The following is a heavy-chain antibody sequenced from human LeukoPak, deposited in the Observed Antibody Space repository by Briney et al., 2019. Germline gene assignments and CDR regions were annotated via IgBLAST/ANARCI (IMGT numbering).Heavy chain of an antibody. D-gene: IGHD5-12*01. J-gene: IGHJ4*02. CDR3: ATGYRDYGVGY. CDR1: GFTFSSYW. Sequence: PGGSLRLSCAASGFTFSSYWMHWVRQGPGKGLACVSLINTDGSTTTYADSVKGRFTISRDNAKNTLSLQMKSLRAEDTAVYYCATGYRDYGVGYWGQGTLVTVSS. CDR2: INTDGSTT. V-gene: IGHV3-74*01.